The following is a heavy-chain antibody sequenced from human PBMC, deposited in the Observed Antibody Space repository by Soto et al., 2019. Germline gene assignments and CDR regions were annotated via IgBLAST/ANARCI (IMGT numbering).Heavy chain of an antibody. CDR2: SSSSSSI. CDR3: AREYSYADPTPTALDY. D-gene: IGHD5-18*01. V-gene: IGHV3-21*01. J-gene: IGHJ4*02. Sequence: GGSLRLSCAASGFTVSSNYMSWVRQAPGKGLEWVSVSSSSSSIYYADSVKGRFTISRDNAKNSLYLQMNSLRAEDTAVYYCAREYSYADPTPTALDYWGQGTLVTVSS. CDR1: GFTVSSNY.